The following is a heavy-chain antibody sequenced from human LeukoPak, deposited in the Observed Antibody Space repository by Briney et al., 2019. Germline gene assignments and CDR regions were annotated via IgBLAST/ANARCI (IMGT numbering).Heavy chain of an antibody. CDR2: IKQEGSEK. V-gene: IGHV3-7*04. D-gene: IGHD6-13*01. CDR3: ARGTIAAAGYYYFDY. CDR1: GFTFSSYW. J-gene: IGHJ4*01. Sequence: TGGSLRLSCAASGFTFSSYWMIWVGQAPGKGLEWVANIKQEGSEKYYVDSVKGRFTVSRDNAKNSLYLQMNSLRAEDTAVYYCARGTIAAAGYYYFDYWGQGTQVTVSS.